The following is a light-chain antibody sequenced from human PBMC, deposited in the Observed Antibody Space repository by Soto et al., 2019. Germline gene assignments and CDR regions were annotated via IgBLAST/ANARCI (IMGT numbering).Light chain of an antibody. CDR1: SSDVGAYNY. V-gene: IGLV2-14*01. CDR2: DVT. Sequence: QSVLTQPASVSGSPGQSITISCTGTSSDVGAYNYVSWYQQYPGKAPKLMIYDVTNRPSGVSNRFSGSKSGNTASLTISGLQAEDEADYYCGSYTSSDTVVFGGGTKVTVL. CDR3: GSYTSSDTVV. J-gene: IGLJ2*01.